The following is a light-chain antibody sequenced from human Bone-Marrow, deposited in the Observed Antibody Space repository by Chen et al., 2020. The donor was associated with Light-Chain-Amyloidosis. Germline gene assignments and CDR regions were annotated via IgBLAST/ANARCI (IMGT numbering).Light chain of an antibody. CDR2: DVS. V-gene: IGLV2-14*03. CDR1: SGDVGAFNY. Sequence: QSALTQPASVSGSPVQSITISCTGTSGDVGAFNYVSWYQQHPGKATKLLIYDVSNRPSGVSNRFSGSKSGNTASLTISGLQAEDEADYYCNSYTTSDTYVFGTGTEVTVL. J-gene: IGLJ1*01. CDR3: NSYTTSDTYV.